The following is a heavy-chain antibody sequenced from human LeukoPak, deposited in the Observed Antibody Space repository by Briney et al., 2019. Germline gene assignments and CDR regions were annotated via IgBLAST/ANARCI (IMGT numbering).Heavy chain of an antibody. CDR1: GFTFSSYG. CDR2: IWYDGSNI. J-gene: IGHJ4*02. D-gene: IGHD4-17*01. V-gene: IGHV3-33*01. CDR3: AGDLTGATVTTYFDY. Sequence: GGSLRLSCAASGFTFSSYGMHWVSQAPGKWLEWVAVIWYDGSNIYYADSVKGRFTISRDNSKNTLYLQMNSLRAEDTAVYYCAGDLTGATVTTYFDYWGQGTLVTVSS.